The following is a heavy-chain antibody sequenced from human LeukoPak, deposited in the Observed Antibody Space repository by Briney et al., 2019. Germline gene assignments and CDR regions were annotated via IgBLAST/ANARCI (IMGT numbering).Heavy chain of an antibody. CDR2: IKQDGSEK. CDR3: AKDRTVGASYWYFGL. CDR1: GFTFSSYW. D-gene: IGHD1-26*01. V-gene: IGHV3-7*01. Sequence: GGSLRLSCAASGFTFSSYWMTWVRQAPGKGLEWVAHIKQDGSEKNYVDSVKGRFTISRDNAKNSLLLQMDGLRAEDTAVYYCAKDRTVGASYWYFGLWGRGTLVTVSS. J-gene: IGHJ2*01.